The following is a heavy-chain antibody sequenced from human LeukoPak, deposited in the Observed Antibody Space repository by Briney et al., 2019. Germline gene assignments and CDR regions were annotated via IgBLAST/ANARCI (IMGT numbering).Heavy chain of an antibody. CDR3: ARVGARKDYDY. V-gene: IGHV3-21*01. Sequence: GGSLRLSCAASGFTFSSYSMNWVRQAPGKGLGWVSSISSSSSYIYYADSVKGRFTISRDNAKNSLYLQMNSLRAEDTAVYYCARVGARKDYDYWGQGTLVTVSS. J-gene: IGHJ4*02. CDR2: ISSSSSYI. CDR1: GFTFSSYS.